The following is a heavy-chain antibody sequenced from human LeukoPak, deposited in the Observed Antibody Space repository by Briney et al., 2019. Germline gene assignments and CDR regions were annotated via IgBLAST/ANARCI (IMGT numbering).Heavy chain of an antibody. V-gene: IGHV3-74*01. CDR2: INFDGSST. D-gene: IGHD6-13*01. Sequence: GGSLRLSCAASGFTLSNYWMHRVRQAPGKGLVWVSRINFDGSSTSYADSVKGRFTISRDNAKNTLHLQMNSLRAEDTAVYYCARIAREYWYFDLWGRGTLVTVSS. J-gene: IGHJ2*01. CDR1: GFTLSNYW. CDR3: ARIAREYWYFDL.